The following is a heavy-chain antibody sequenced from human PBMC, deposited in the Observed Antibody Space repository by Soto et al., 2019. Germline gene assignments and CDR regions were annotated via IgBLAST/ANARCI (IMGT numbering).Heavy chain of an antibody. Sequence: ASVKVSCKASGYTFTSYGISWVRQAPGQGLEWMGWISAYNGNTNYAQKLHGRVTMTTDTSTSTAYMELRSLRSDDTAVYYCARADRSSGWYRTHAFDIWGQGTMVTVSS. J-gene: IGHJ3*02. V-gene: IGHV1-18*01. CDR3: ARADRSSGWYRTHAFDI. CDR2: ISAYNGNT. D-gene: IGHD6-19*01. CDR1: GYTFTSYG.